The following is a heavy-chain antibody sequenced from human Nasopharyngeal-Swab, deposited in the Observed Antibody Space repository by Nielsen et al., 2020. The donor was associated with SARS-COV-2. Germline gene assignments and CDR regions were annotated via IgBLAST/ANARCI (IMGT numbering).Heavy chain of an antibody. D-gene: IGHD5-18*01. CDR3: ARGSDTALYYFDS. V-gene: IGHV3-21*01. Sequence: GESLKISCAASGFIVSNIYMTWVRQAPGKGLEWVSSISSTGSYIYYADSVKGRFTISRDNAKNSLYLQMNGLRAEDTAVYYCARGSDTALYYFDSWGQGTLVTVSS. J-gene: IGHJ4*02. CDR2: ISSTGSYI. CDR1: GFIVSNIY.